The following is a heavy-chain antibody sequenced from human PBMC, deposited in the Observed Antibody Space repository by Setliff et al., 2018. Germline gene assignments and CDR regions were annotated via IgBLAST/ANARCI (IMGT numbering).Heavy chain of an antibody. Sequence: PGESLKISCKGSGFSFTDFWIGWVRQMPGKGLEWMGIIYPGDSDTRYSPSFQGQVTISADKSISTAYLQWSSLKASDTAMYYCARVYAAVVGYYYYYMDVWGKGTTVTVSS. CDR1: GFSFTDFW. J-gene: IGHJ6*03. V-gene: IGHV5-51*01. D-gene: IGHD6-19*01. CDR3: ARVYAAVVGYYYYYMDV. CDR2: IYPGDSDT.